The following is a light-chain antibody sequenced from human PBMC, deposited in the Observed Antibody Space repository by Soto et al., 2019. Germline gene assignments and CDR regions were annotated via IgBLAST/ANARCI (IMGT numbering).Light chain of an antibody. Sequence: DIQMTQSPSTLSASVGDRVTITCRASQSISTWLAWYQQKPGKAPKLLIYKASNLEDGVASRFSGSGSGTEFTITISSLQPDDFATYYCQQYNTYPLTFGGGTTVEIK. J-gene: IGKJ4*01. CDR3: QQYNTYPLT. CDR1: QSISTW. CDR2: KAS. V-gene: IGKV1-5*03.